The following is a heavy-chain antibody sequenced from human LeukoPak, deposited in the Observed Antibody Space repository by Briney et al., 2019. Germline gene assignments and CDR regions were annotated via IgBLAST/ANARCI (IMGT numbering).Heavy chain of an antibody. Sequence: PSETLSLTCTVSGGSISSYYWSWIRQPPGKGLEWIGYIYYTGSTNYSPSLKSRVTISVDTSKNQFSLKLSSVTAADTAVYYCARVEYSGYDYRGAFDIWGQGTMVTVSS. CDR1: GGSISSYY. J-gene: IGHJ3*02. CDR3: ARVEYSGYDYRGAFDI. CDR2: IYYTGST. V-gene: IGHV4-59*01. D-gene: IGHD5-12*01.